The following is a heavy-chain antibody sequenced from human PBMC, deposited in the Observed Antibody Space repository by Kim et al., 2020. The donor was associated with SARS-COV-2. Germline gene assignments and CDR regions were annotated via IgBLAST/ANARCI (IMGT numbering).Heavy chain of an antibody. J-gene: IGHJ6*02. V-gene: IGHV4-61*02. Sequence: SETLSLTCTVSGGSISSGSYYWSWIRQPAGKGLEWIGRIYTSGSTNYNPSLKSRVTISVDTSKNQFSLKLSSVTAADTAVYYCARDYRVTFGGVIVSAPYYYGMDGWGQGTTVPVSS. D-gene: IGHD3-16*02. CDR2: IYTSGST. CDR1: GGSISSGSYY. CDR3: ARDYRVTFGGVIVSAPYYYGMDG.